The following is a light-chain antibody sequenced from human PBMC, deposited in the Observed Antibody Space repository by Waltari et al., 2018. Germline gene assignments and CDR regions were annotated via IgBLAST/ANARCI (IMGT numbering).Light chain of an antibody. CDR2: WAS. CDR1: QTILSSSNNKNA. V-gene: IGKV4-1*01. CDR3: QQYYSPPLT. J-gene: IGKJ4*01. Sequence: DIVMTQSPDSLAVSLGERATINCKARQTILSSSNNKNALAWYQQKPGPPPKLLIYWASTRTSGVPDRFSGRGSETDFTLTISRLQADDVAVYYCQQYYSPPLTFGGGTKVEIK.